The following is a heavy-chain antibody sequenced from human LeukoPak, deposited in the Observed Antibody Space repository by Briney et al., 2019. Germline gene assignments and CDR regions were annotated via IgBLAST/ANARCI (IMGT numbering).Heavy chain of an antibody. CDR2: MNPNSGNT. Sequence: ASVKVSCKASGYTFTSYDINWVRQATGQGLEWMGWMNPNSGNTGYAQKFQGRVTMTRNTSISTAYMELSSLRSEDTAVYYCATDVQISGSYTRYFQHWGQGTLVTVSS. V-gene: IGHV1-8*01. CDR3: ATDVQISGSYTRYFQH. D-gene: IGHD1-26*01. CDR1: GYTFTSYD. J-gene: IGHJ1*01.